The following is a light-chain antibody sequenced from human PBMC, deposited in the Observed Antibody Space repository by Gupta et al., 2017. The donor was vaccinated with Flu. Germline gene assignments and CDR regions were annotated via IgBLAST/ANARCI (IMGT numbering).Light chain of an antibody. Sequence: IVLTQSPGPLSSSPGEAATLSCRASQSVGNSYLAWYQQKPGQAPRLLIYGASTRAPGIPDRVSGSGSGADFTLTISRLEPEDFAVYYCQQYGGSPLTFGGGTKVEIK. CDR1: QSVGNSY. V-gene: IGKV3-20*01. CDR2: GAS. CDR3: QQYGGSPLT. J-gene: IGKJ4*01.